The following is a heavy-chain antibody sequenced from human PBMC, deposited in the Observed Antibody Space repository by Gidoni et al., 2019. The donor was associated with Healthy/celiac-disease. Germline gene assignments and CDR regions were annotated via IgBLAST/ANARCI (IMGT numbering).Heavy chain of an antibody. CDR2: ISYDGSNK. V-gene: IGHV3-30*18. Sequence: QVQLVESGGGVVQPGRSLRLSCAASGFPFSSYGMHWVRQAPGKGLEWVAVISYDGSNKYYADSVKGRFTISRDNSKNTLYLQMNSLRAEDTAVYYCAKVSGSYSPFDYWGQGTLVTVSS. D-gene: IGHD2-8*01. CDR1: GFPFSSYG. J-gene: IGHJ4*02. CDR3: AKVSGSYSPFDY.